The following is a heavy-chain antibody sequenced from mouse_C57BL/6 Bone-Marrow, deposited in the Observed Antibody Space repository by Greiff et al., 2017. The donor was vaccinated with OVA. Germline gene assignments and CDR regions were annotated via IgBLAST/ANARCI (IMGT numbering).Heavy chain of an antibody. CDR1: GYTFTSYW. CDR3: TSQFITTVVAHWYFDV. D-gene: IGHD1-1*01. CDR2: IYPGNSDT. Sequence: VQLQQSGTVLARPGASVKMSCKTSGYTFTSYWMHWVKQRPGQGLEWIGAIYPGNSDTSYNQKFKGKAKLTAVTSASTAYMELSSLTNEDSAVYYCTSQFITTVVAHWYFDVWGTGTTVTVSS. J-gene: IGHJ1*03. V-gene: IGHV1-5*01.